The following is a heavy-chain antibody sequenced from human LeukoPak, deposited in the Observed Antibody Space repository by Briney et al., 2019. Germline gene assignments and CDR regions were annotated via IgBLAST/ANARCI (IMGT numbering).Heavy chain of an antibody. V-gene: IGHV1-46*01. Sequence: ASVKVSCKASGYTFTSYYMHWVRQAPGQGLEWMGVINPSGGSTRYAQKFQGRVSMTRDMSTSTVYMELSSLRAEDTAVYYCARDSGSGCCFDYWGQGTLVTVSS. CDR1: GYTFTSYY. D-gene: IGHD6-19*01. CDR2: INPSGGST. CDR3: ARDSGSGCCFDY. J-gene: IGHJ4*02.